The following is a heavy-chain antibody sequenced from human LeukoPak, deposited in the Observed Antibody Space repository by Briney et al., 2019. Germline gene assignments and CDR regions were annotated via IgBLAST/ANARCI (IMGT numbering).Heavy chain of an antibody. Sequence: GGSLRLSCVASGFTFSNYWMHWVRQVPGKGLGWVSRIKGDGSYASYADSVRGRFTISRDNAKNTLYLQMNSLRAEDTAVYYCARDNWYFDYWGQGTLVTVSS. CDR3: ARDNWYFDY. CDR2: IKGDGSYA. D-gene: IGHD1-20*01. J-gene: IGHJ4*02. V-gene: IGHV3-74*01. CDR1: GFTFSNYW.